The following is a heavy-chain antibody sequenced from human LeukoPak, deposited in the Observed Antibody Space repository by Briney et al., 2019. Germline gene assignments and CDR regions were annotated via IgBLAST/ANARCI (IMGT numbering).Heavy chain of an antibody. CDR3: TRGQEGNYYYFGMDV. CDR1: GFLFSDFA. J-gene: IGHJ6*02. V-gene: IGHV3-49*03. Sequence: GGSLRLSCTASGFLFSDFAINWFRQAPGQGLEWVGFIRSKDYGGTTEYAASVKGRFTISRDESKSIAYLQMNSLKTEDTAVYYCTRGQEGNYYYFGMDVWGHGTTVTVPS. CDR2: IRSKDYGGTT.